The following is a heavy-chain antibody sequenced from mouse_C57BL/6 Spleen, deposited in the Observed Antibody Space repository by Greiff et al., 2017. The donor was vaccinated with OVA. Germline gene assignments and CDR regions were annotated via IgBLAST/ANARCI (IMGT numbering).Heavy chain of an antibody. J-gene: IGHJ1*03. D-gene: IGHD4-1*01. CDR1: GYAFSSSW. CDR3: ARSELGHWYFDV. CDR2: IYPGDGDT. Sequence: ESGPELVKPGASVKISCKASGYAFSSSWMNWVKQRPGKGLEWIGRIYPGDGDTNYNGKFKGKATLTADKSSSTAYMQLSSLTSEDSAVYFCARSELGHWYFDVWGTGTTVTVSS. V-gene: IGHV1-82*01.